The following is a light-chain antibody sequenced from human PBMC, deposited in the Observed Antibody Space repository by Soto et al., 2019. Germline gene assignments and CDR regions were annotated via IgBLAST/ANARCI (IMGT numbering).Light chain of an antibody. Sequence: QSALTQPRSVSGSPGQSVTISCTGSSSDVGGYGTVSWYQQHPGKAPKVLIYSVTKRPSGVPDRFSGSKSGNTASLTISGLQAEDEADYHCFSYAGGFTSAFGGGTKLTVL. J-gene: IGLJ3*02. CDR3: FSYAGGFTSA. V-gene: IGLV2-11*01. CDR1: SSDVGGYGT. CDR2: SVT.